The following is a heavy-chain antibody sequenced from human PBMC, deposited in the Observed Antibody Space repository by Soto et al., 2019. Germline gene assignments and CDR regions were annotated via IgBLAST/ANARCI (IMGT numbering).Heavy chain of an antibody. Sequence: QVQLVQSGAEVKKPGASVKVSCKASGYTFTSYGISWVRQAPGQGLEWMGWISAYNGNTNYAQKLQGRVTMTTDTSTRTADVELRSLRSDDTAVYYCARSVYYYDSSGSGAFDIWGQGTMVTVSS. CDR1: GYTFTSYG. J-gene: IGHJ3*02. D-gene: IGHD3-22*01. V-gene: IGHV1-18*01. CDR2: ISAYNGNT. CDR3: ARSVYYYDSSGSGAFDI.